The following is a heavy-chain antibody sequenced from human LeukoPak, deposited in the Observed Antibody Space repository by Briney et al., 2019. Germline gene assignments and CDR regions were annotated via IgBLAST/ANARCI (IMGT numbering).Heavy chain of an antibody. J-gene: IGHJ3*02. CDR3: ATRGGIAAANDAFDI. CDR1: GGSISSYY. D-gene: IGHD6-13*01. Sequence: SETLSLTRTVPGGSISSYYWSWIRQPPGKGLEWIGYIYYSGSTNYNPSLKSRVTISVDTSKNQFSLKLSSVTAADTAVYYCATRGGIAAANDAFDIWSQGTMVTVSS. V-gene: IGHV4-59*01. CDR2: IYYSGST.